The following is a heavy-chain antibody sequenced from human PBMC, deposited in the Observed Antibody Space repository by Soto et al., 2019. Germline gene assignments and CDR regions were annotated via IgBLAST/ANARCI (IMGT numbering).Heavy chain of an antibody. CDR2: VNRSGST. V-gene: IGHV4-34*01. CDR1: GGSFSGYY. Sequence: SETLSLTCAGYGGSFSGYYWSWIRQPPGKGLEWIGEVNRSGSTNYNPSLKSRVTISVDTSKNQFSLKLSSVTAADTAVYYCARNGSYYDFWSGYYFGGGMDVWGQGTTVTVSS. D-gene: IGHD3-3*01. CDR3: ARNGSYYDFWSGYYFGGGMDV. J-gene: IGHJ6*02.